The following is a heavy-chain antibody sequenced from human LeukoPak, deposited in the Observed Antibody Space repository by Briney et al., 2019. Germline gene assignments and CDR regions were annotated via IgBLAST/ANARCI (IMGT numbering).Heavy chain of an antibody. CDR1: RFTFSSYA. V-gene: IGHV3-30*18. CDR3: AKIYDFKGLDAFDI. J-gene: IGHJ3*02. Sequence: GGSLRLSCAASRFTFSSYAMSWVRQAPGKGLEWVVVISYDGSNKYYADSVKGRFTISRDNSKNTLYLQMNSLRAEDTAVYYCAKIYDFKGLDAFDIWGQGTMVTVSS. D-gene: IGHD3-3*01. CDR2: ISYDGSNK.